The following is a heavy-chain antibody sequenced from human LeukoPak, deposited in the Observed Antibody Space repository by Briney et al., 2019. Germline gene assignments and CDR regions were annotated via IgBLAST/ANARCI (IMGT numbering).Heavy chain of an antibody. CDR3: ARDLCLPYCGTTSCPAVDY. CDR1: GFTFSKYA. CDR2: ISYDGRKK. J-gene: IGHJ4*02. D-gene: IGHD2-2*01. Sequence: GKSLRLSCAASGFTFSKYAVHWVRQALAKGLEWVAVISYDGRKKYYADSVKGRFTLFRDNSKNTLYLQMNSLRAEDTAVYYCARDLCLPYCGTTSCPAVDYWGQGTLVTVSS. V-gene: IGHV3-30*04.